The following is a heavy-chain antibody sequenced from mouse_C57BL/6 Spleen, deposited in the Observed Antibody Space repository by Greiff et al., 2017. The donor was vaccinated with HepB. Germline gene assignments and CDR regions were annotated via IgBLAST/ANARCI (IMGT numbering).Heavy chain of an antibody. CDR3: ARRGDYGSFFDY. CDR1: GFSLTSYG. CDR2: IWSGGST. Sequence: QVQLQQSGPGLVQPSQSLSITCTVSGFSLTSYGVHWVRQSPGKGLEWLGVIWSGGSTDYNAAFISRLSISKDNSKSQVFFKMNSLQADDTAIYYCARRGDYGSFFDYWGQGTTLTVSS. V-gene: IGHV2-2*01. D-gene: IGHD1-1*01. J-gene: IGHJ2*01.